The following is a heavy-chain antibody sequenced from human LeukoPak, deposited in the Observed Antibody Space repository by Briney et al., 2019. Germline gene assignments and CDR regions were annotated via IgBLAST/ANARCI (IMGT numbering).Heavy chain of an antibody. Sequence: GGSLRLSCAASGFTFTDAWLSWVRQAPGKGLEWVGRIKSKTNGGETTDYGAPVKGRFTISRDDSKNTLYLQMNSLRDEDTAVYYCTRDPHALDYWGQGTLVTVSS. CDR1: GFTFTDAW. V-gene: IGHV3-15*01. CDR3: TRDPHALDY. CDR2: IKSKTNGGETT. J-gene: IGHJ4*02.